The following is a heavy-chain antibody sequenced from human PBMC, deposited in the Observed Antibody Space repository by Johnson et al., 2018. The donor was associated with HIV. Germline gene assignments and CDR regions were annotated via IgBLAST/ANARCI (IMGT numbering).Heavy chain of an antibody. CDR3: SRSRWGSTLGALDI. Sequence: VLLVESGGGVVQPGGSLRLSCAASGFTFSSYDMHWVRQATGKGLEWVSAIGTAGDTYYPGSVKGRFTISRENAKNSLYLQMNSLRAGDTAVYYCSRSRWGSTLGALDIWGQGTMVTVSS. D-gene: IGHD1-26*01. J-gene: IGHJ3*02. CDR2: IGTAGDT. V-gene: IGHV3-13*01. CDR1: GFTFSSYD.